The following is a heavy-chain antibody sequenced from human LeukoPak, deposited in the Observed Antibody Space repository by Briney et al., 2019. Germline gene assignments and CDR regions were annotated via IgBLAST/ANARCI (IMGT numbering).Heavy chain of an antibody. CDR1: GGSISSGSYF. CDR3: ARDFGPTGTTGDDAFDI. D-gene: IGHD1-1*01. J-gene: IGHJ3*02. Sequence: SETLSLTCTVYGGSISSGSYFWYWIRQPAGKGLEWIGRIYVSGSTKYNPSLRGRVTISVDTSKNQFSLQLNSVTAADTAVYYCARDFGPTGTTGDDAFDIWGQGTMVTVSS. CDR2: IYVSGST. V-gene: IGHV4-61*02.